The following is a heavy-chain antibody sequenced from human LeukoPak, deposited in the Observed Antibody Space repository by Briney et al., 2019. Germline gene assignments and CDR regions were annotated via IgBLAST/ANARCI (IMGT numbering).Heavy chain of an antibody. CDR2: IYYSGST. V-gene: IGHV4-30-4*08. J-gene: IGHJ6*03. Sequence: SETLSLTCTVSGGSISSGDYYWSWIRQPPGKGLEWIGYIYYSGSTYYNPSLESRVTISVDTSKNQFSLKLSSVTAADTAVYYCARAHRSLYSNYYYYMDVWGKGTTVTVSS. CDR1: GGSISSGDYY. D-gene: IGHD4-11*01. CDR3: ARAHRSLYSNYYYYMDV.